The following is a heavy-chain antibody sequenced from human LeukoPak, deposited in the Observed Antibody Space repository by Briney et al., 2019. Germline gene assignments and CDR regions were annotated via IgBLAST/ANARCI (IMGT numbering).Heavy chain of an antibody. V-gene: IGHV3-23*01. CDR1: GFTFSSYG. J-gene: IGHJ6*03. CDR2: ISGGGGST. Sequence: PGGSLRLSCAASGFTFSSYGMSWVRQAPGKGLEWVSAISGGGGSTYYADSVKGRFTISRDNSKNTLYLQTNSLRAEDTAVYYCAKGSYGGGDPYYMDVWGKGTTVTISS. CDR3: AKGSYGGGDPYYMDV. D-gene: IGHD2-21*02.